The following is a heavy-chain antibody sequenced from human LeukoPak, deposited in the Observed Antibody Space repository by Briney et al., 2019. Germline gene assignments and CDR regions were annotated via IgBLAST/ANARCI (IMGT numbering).Heavy chain of an antibody. CDR3: ARGAYGDSLSWFDP. CDR1: GGSISSGGYY. D-gene: IGHD4-17*01. J-gene: IGHJ5*02. CDR2: IYYSGST. V-gene: IGHV4-31*03. Sequence: SETLSLTCTVSGGSISSGGYYWSWIRHHPGKGLEWIGYIYYSGSTHYSPSLKSRVTISVDTSKNQFSLKLSSVTAADSAVYYCARGAYGDSLSWFDPWGQGTLVTVSS.